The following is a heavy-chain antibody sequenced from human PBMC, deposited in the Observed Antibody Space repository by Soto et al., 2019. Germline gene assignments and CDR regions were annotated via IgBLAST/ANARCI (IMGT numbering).Heavy chain of an antibody. D-gene: IGHD4-17*01. Sequence: QVQLVQSGAEVKKPGASVKVSCKASGYTFTSYDINWVRQATGQGLEWMGWMNPNSGNTGYAQKFQGRVTMTRNTSVSTAYMELSSLRSEDTAVYYCASVAAVTPGWRGMYVWGQGTTVTVSS. V-gene: IGHV1-8*01. CDR3: ASVAAVTPGWRGMYV. CDR2: MNPNSGNT. CDR1: GYTFTSYD. J-gene: IGHJ6*02.